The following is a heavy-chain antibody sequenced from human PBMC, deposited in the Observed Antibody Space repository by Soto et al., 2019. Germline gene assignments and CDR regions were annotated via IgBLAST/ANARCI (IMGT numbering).Heavy chain of an antibody. CDR2: IRSKGESYAT. Sequence: EVQLVESGGGLVQPGGSLKLSCVASGFTFSGSTIYWVRQASGKGLEWVGRIRSKGESYATAYAVSVKGGFTISRDDSNTTAYLSRASLKTAATAMYYCSRALGTTGATWFDYWGQGTLVTVAS. D-gene: IGHD4-17*01. CDR3: SRALGTTGATWFDY. CDR1: GFTFSGST. J-gene: IGHJ4*02. V-gene: IGHV3-73*01.